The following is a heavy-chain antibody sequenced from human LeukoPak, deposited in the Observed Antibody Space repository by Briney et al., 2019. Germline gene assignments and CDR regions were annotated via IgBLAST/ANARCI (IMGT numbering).Heavy chain of an antibody. CDR3: ERHVRIFGRVSYFDY. CDR1: GGSISGYY. D-gene: IGHD3-3*01. Sequence: SETLSPTCTVSGGSISGYYWSWIRQPPGKGLEGIGYINYSGSTNYNPSLKSRVTISVDQSKKNQFSLKLSSVTAADTAVYYWERHVRIFGRVSYFDYGGRGTRVTVS. V-gene: IGHV4-59*08. J-gene: IGHJ4*02. CDR2: INYSGST.